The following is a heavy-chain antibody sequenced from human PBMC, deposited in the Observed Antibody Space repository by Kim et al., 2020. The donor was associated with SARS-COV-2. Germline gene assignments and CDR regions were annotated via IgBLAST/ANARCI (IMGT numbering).Heavy chain of an antibody. CDR2: INPNSGAT. CDR3: ARWGEKSEYFVSSGADAADI. J-gene: IGHJ3*02. V-gene: IGHV1-2*02. CDR1: GYTFTGYS. Sequence: ASVKVSCKASGYTFTGYSMHWVRQAPGQGLEWMGWINPNSGATNYAQKFQGRVTITADESTSTAYMELSSLRSEDTAVYYCARWGEKSEYFVSSGADAADIWGQGTMVTVSS. D-gene: IGHD3-22*01.